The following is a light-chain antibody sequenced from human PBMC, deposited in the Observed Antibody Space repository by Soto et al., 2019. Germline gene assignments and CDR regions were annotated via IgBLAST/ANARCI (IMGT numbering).Light chain of an antibody. CDR2: DVS. Sequence: QSVLTQPASVSGSPGQSITISCTGTSSDVGGYNYVSWYQQHTGKAPKLMNYDVSNRPSGVSNRFSGSKSGNTASLTISGLQAEDEADYYCSSYTSSSTLVVFGGGTKVTVL. CDR1: SSDVGGYNY. V-gene: IGLV2-14*01. CDR3: SSYTSSSTLVV. J-gene: IGLJ2*01.